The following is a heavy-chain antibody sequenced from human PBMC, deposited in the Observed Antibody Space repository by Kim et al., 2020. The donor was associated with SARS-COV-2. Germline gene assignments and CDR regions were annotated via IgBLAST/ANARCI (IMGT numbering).Heavy chain of an antibody. CDR1: GFTFSNAW. CDR3: TTFPEPPGYDSAHY. V-gene: IGHV3-15*01. CDR2: IKSKTDGGTT. D-gene: IGHD5-12*01. Sequence: GGSLRLSCAASGFTFSNAWMSLVRQAPGKGLEWVGRIKSKTDGGTTDYAAPVKGRFTISRGDSKNTLYLQMNSLKTEDTAVYYCTTFPEPPGYDSAHYWGQGTLVTVSS. J-gene: IGHJ4*02.